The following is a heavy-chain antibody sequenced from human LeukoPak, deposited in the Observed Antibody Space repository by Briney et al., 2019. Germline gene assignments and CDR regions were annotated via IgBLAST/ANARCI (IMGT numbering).Heavy chain of an antibody. CDR2: IKGDGSEK. CDR1: GFTFNSYS. D-gene: IGHD3-22*01. V-gene: IGHV3-7*01. CDR3: ARHPYDSRGYVT. J-gene: IGHJ5*02. Sequence: GGSLRLSCAASGFTFNSYSMNWVRQAPGKGLEWVANIKGDGSEKYVDSVKGRFTISRDNAKNSLHLQMNSLRAEDTAVYYCARHPYDSRGYVTWGQGILVTVSS.